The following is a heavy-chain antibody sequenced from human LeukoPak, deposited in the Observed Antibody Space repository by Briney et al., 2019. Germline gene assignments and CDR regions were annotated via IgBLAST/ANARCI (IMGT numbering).Heavy chain of an antibody. CDR1: GFTFSSYA. J-gene: IGHJ4*02. D-gene: IGHD3-16*01. CDR2: ISGSGGST. CDR3: AKDGGGSDY. Sequence: GGSLRLSCAASGFTFSSYAMSWVRQAPGKGLEWVSAISGSGGSTYYADSVKGRFTISRDNAKNSLYLQMNSLRAEDTALYYCAKDGGGSDYWGQGTLVTVSS. V-gene: IGHV3-23*01.